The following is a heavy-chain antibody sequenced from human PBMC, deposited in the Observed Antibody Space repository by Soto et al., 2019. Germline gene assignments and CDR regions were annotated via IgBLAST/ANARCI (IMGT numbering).Heavy chain of an antibody. V-gene: IGHV4-39*01. CDR1: GGSISSSSYY. Sequence: SETLSLTCTVSGGSISSSSYYWGWIRQPPGKGLEWIGSIYYSGSTYYNPSLKSRVTISVDTSKNQFSLKLSSVTAADTAVYYCARHYGGYDSSGYYYYWGQGTLVTVSS. CDR2: IYYSGST. D-gene: IGHD3-22*01. CDR3: ARHYGGYDSSGYYYY. J-gene: IGHJ4*02.